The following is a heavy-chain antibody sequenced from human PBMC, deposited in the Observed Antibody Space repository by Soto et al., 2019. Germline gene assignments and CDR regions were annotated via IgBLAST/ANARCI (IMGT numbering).Heavy chain of an antibody. J-gene: IGHJ4*02. D-gene: IGHD1-1*01. CDR1: GGSVSSGSHY. Sequence: SETLSLTCTVSGGSVSSGSHYWSWIRQPPGKGLEWIAYIYHDGGTNYNPSLKSRVAISIDLSKNQFSLKMRPVTAADTAVYYCARSPTNFNYVWKNATYWGQGTTVTVSS. CDR2: IYHDGGT. CDR3: ARSPTNFNYVWKNATY. V-gene: IGHV4-61*01.